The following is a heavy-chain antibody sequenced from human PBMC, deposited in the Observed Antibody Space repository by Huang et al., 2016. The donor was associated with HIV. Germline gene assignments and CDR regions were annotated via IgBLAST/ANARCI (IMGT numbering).Heavy chain of an antibody. CDR3: ARGGYSNFDY. CDR2: IKHDGSQN. Sequence: EVQLVESGGGLVQPGGSLSLSCAASGFTFTRHWMSWVRQAPGKGLGGVANIKHDGSQNNYMDSVKGRFTISRDNAKNSLSLQMNSLRADDTAVYYCARGGYSNFDYWGQGTLVTVSS. V-gene: IGHV3-7*01. D-gene: IGHD2-15*01. CDR1: GFTFTRHW. J-gene: IGHJ4*02.